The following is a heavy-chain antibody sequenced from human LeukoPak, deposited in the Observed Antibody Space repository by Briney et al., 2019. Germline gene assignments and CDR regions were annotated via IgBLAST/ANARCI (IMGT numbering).Heavy chain of an antibody. CDR2: IYYSGST. D-gene: IGHD3-22*01. Sequence: SETLSLTCTVSGGSISSYYWSWIRQPPGKGLEWIGYIYYSGSTNYNPSLKSRVTISVDTSENQFSLKLSSVTAADTAVYYCARAGPDYYDSSGYHFTLDYWGQGTLVTVSS. CDR3: ARAGPDYYDSSGYHFTLDY. CDR1: GGSISSYY. J-gene: IGHJ4*02. V-gene: IGHV4-59*01.